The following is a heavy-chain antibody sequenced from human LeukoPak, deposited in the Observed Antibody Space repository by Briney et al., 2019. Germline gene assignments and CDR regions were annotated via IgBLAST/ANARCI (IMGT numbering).Heavy chain of an antibody. CDR1: GYSISSGRY. Sequence: SETLSLSCAVSGYSISSGRYWGWIRQPPGKGLEWIGSVYHSGTTYYNPSLKSRLTISVDTSNNQFSLNLRSVTAADTAVYYCARSLSTAGIDFWGQGTVVTVSS. D-gene: IGHD2-2*01. CDR2: VYHSGTT. J-gene: IGHJ4*02. CDR3: ARSLSTAGIDF. V-gene: IGHV4-38-2*01.